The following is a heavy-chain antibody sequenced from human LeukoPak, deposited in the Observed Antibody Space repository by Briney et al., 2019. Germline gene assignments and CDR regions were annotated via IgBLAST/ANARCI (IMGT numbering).Heavy chain of an antibody. CDR3: ARLKGDYGGNSPTPDLYYFDY. V-gene: IGHV3-53*01. CDR1: GFTVSSNH. Sequence: GGSLRLSCAASGFTVSSNHMTWVRQAPGKGLEWVSLIYSGASTYYADSVKGRFTISRDNSKNTLYLQMNTLRAEDTAVYYCARLKGDYGGNSPTPDLYYFDYWGQGTLVTASS. J-gene: IGHJ4*02. D-gene: IGHD4-23*01. CDR2: IYSGAST.